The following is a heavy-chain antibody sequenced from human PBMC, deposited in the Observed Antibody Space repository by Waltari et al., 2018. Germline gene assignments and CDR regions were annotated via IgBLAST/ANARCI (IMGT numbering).Heavy chain of an antibody. J-gene: IGHJ4*02. D-gene: IGHD3-9*01. V-gene: IGHV3-23*01. CDR3: ATRYT. Sequence: EVQLLVSGGGLVQPGGSLRLSCAVSGFLFSINGMNWFRQPPGKGLGWVSGISAGGEDTYYAESVKGRFTISRDNSKNTLYVQLSSLTAQDTAVYYCATRYTWGQGTLVTVSS. CDR2: ISAGGEDT. CDR1: GFLFSING.